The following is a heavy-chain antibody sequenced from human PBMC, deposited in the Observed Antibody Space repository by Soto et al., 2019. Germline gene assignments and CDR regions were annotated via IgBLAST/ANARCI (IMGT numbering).Heavy chain of an antibody. CDR1: GGSISSGGYY. CDR2: IYYSGST. D-gene: IGHD2-2*01. Sequence: PSETLSLTCTVSGGSISSGGYYWSWIRQHPGKGLAWIGYIYYSGSTYYNPSLKSRVTISVDTSKNQFSLKLSSVTAADTAVYYCAREAIVVVPDAFYYYYGMDVWGQGTKVTVPS. V-gene: IGHV4-31*03. CDR3: AREAIVVVPDAFYYYYGMDV. J-gene: IGHJ6*02.